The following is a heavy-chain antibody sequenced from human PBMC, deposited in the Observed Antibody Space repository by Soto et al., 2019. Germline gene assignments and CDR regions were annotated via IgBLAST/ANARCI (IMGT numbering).Heavy chain of an antibody. CDR3: AKDRPQSYFDY. J-gene: IGHJ4*02. V-gene: IGHV3-74*01. Sequence: GGSLRLSCAASGFIFSSYWMHWVRQVPGKGLVWVSRINSDGSSTSYADSVKGRFTISRDNSKNTLYLQMNSLRAEDTAVYYCAKDRPQSYFDYWGQGTLVTVSS. CDR1: GFIFSSYW. CDR2: INSDGSST.